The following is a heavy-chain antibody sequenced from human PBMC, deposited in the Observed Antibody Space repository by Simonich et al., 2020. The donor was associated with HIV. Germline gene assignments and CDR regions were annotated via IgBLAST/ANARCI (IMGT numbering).Heavy chain of an antibody. J-gene: IGHJ1*01. CDR1: GFTFSPYE. V-gene: IGHV3-48*01. CDR3: ARDGGDFQH. D-gene: IGHD2-21*01. Sequence: EVQLVESGGGLVQPGGSLRLSCAASGFTFSPYEMNWVRQAPGKGLGWISYISSSSSSIYYADSVKGRFTISRDNANNSLFLQMNSLRAEDTAVYYCARDGGDFQHWGQGTLVTVSS. CDR2: ISSSSSSI.